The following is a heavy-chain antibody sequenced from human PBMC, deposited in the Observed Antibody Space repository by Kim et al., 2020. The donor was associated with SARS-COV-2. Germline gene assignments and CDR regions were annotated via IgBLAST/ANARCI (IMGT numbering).Heavy chain of an antibody. CDR2: INHGGGGK. V-gene: IGHV3-NL1*01. D-gene: IGHD2-15*01. J-gene: IGHJ4*02. Sequence: GGSLRLSCAASGFTFSDYGMNWVRRAPGKGLEWVSDINHGGGGKYYVDSVEGRFTISRDNSKNTLYLQMHRPGDEDTSVYSSVRYGRTYAAVFWGQGTLVIVSS. CDR1: GFTFSDYG. CDR3: VRYGRTYAAVF.